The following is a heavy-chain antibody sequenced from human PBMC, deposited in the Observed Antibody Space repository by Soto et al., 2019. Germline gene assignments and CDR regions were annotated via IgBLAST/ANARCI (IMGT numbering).Heavy chain of an antibody. D-gene: IGHD2-15*01. Sequence: AASVKVSCKASGYTFTSYAMHWVRQAPGQRLEWMGWINAGNGNTKYSQKFQGRVTITRDTSASTAYMELSSLRSEDTAVYYCARGVVVVAATKNFDYWGQGTLVTVSS. CDR2: INAGNGNT. J-gene: IGHJ4*02. V-gene: IGHV1-3*01. CDR1: GYTFTSYA. CDR3: ARGVVVVAATKNFDY.